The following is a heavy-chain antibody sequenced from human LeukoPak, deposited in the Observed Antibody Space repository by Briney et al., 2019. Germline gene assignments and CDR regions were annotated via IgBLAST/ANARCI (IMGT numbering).Heavy chain of an antibody. D-gene: IGHD2-15*01. CDR2: ISSSSSYS. CDR1: GFTFSDHD. Sequence: PGGSLRLSCAASGFTFSDHDMSWIRQAPGKGLEWISYISSSSSYSVYADSVKGRFTISRDNAKNSLYLEMNSLRADDTAVYYCARDGSKRDYWGQGALVIVTS. CDR3: ARDGSKRDY. V-gene: IGHV3-11*06. J-gene: IGHJ4*02.